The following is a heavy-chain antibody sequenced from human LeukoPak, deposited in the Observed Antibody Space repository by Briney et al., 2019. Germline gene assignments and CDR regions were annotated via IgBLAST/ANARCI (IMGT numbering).Heavy chain of an antibody. CDR1: GFTFSSYA. J-gene: IGHJ4*02. CDR2: ISYDGSNK. CDR3: AREGGYDSSGYYPNY. Sequence: GGSLRLSCAASGFTFSSYAMPWVRQAPGKGLEWVAVISYDGSNKYYADSVKGRFTIFRDNSKNTLYLQMNSLRAEDTAVYYCAREGGYDSSGYYPNYWGQGTLVTVSS. D-gene: IGHD3-22*01. V-gene: IGHV3-30-3*01.